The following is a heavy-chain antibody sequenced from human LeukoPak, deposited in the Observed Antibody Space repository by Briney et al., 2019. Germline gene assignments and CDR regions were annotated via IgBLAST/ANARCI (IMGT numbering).Heavy chain of an antibody. J-gene: IGHJ6*03. CDR2: ISGSGGST. V-gene: IGHV3-23*01. CDR3: AKRALAAKLITPRGWSYMDV. D-gene: IGHD6-19*01. Sequence: TGGSLRLSCAASGFTFSSYAMSWVRQAPGKGLEWVSAISGSGGSTYYADSVKGRFTISRDNSKNTLYLQMNSLRAEDTAVYYCAKRALAAKLITPRGWSYMDVWGKGTTVTVSS. CDR1: GFTFSSYA.